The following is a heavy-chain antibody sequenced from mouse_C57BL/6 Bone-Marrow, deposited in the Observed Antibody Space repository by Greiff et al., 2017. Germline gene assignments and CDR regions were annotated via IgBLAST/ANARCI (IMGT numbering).Heavy chain of an antibody. D-gene: IGHD3-3*01. V-gene: IGHV5-4*01. CDR2: ISDGGSYT. CDR1: GFTFSSYA. CDR3: ARDRGGDY. Sequence: EVQRVESGGGLVKPGGSLKLSCAASGFTFSSYAMSWVRQTPEKRLEWVATISDGGSYTYYPDNVKGRFTISRENAKNNLYLQMSHLKSEDTAMYYCARDRGGDYWGQGTSVTVSS. J-gene: IGHJ4*01.